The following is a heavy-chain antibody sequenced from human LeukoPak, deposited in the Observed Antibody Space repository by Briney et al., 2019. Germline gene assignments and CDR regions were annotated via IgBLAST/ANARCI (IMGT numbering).Heavy chain of an antibody. CDR3: AREKKSGYDSGMVDWFDP. J-gene: IGHJ5*02. V-gene: IGHV4-61*02. CDR2: IYTSGST. D-gene: IGHD5-12*01. Sequence: PSETLSLTCTVSGGSISSGSYYWSWIRQPAGKGLEWIGRIYTSGSTNYNPSRKSRVTISVDTSKNQFSLKLSSVTAADTAVYYCAREKKSGYDSGMVDWFDPWGQGTLVTVSS. CDR1: GGSISSGSYY.